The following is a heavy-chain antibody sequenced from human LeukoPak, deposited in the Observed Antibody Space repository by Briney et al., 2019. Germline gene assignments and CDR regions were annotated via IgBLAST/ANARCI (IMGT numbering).Heavy chain of an antibody. V-gene: IGHV4-31*03. CDR2: IYYSGST. CDR3: ARAEWFGKKYYFDY. D-gene: IGHD3-10*01. J-gene: IGHJ4*02. Sequence: TSETLSLTCTVSGGSISSGGYYWSWIRQHPGKGLEWIGYIYYSGSTYYNPSLKSRVTISVETSKNQFSLKLSSVTAADTAVYYCARAEWFGKKYYFDYWGQGTLVTVSS. CDR1: GGSISSGGYY.